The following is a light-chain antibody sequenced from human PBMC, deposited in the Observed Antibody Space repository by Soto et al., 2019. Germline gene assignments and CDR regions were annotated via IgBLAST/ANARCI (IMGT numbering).Light chain of an antibody. Sequence: DIQMTQSPSSLSASVGDRVTITCRASQSISSYLNWYQQKPGKAPKLLIYDASALPRGVPSRFSGSGSETEFTLTISRLQPDDFATYFCHSRAFGQGTRLEI. CDR3: HSRA. CDR2: DAS. J-gene: IGKJ5*01. CDR1: QSISSY. V-gene: IGKV1-39*01.